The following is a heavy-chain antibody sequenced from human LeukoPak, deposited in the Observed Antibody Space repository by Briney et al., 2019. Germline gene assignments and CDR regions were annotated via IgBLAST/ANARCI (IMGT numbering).Heavy chain of an antibody. CDR2: IYYSGST. V-gene: IGHV4-59*01. Sequence: SETLSLTCTVSGGSISSYYWSWIRQPPGKGLEWIGYIYYSGSTNYNPSPKSRVTISVDTSKNQFSLKLSSVTAADTAVYYCARVRYYGSGSPSFDYWGQGTLVTVSS. CDR3: ARVRYYGSGSPSFDY. CDR1: GGSISSYY. D-gene: IGHD3-10*01. J-gene: IGHJ4*02.